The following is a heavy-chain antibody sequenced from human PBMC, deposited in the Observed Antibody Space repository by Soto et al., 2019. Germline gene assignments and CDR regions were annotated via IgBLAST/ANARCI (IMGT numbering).Heavy chain of an antibody. CDR1: GDSINDTSYY. V-gene: IGHV4-39*01. CDR2: NHYSGST. Sequence: PSETLSLTCRVSGDSINDTSYYWGWIRQPQGMGLSWIGRNHYSGSTQFHPSFKSRVTIYVDTSKNEFSLRLRSVTAADTSVYYCARHLKAVAAAMGYWGQGTPVTVSS. CDR3: ARHLKAVAAAMGY. J-gene: IGHJ4*02. D-gene: IGHD6-19*01.